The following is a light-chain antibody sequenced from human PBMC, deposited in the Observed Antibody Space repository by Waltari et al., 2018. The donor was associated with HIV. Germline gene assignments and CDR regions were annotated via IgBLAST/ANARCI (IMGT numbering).Light chain of an antibody. CDR2: EVS. J-gene: IGLJ2*01. CDR3: CSYAGSSTLV. V-gene: IGLV2-23*02. Sequence: QSALTQPASVSGSPGQSITISCTGTSSDVGSYNLVSWYQQHPGKAPKLMIYEVSKRPSVVSNRFSGSKSGNTASLTISGLQAEDEADYYCCSYAGSSTLVFGGGTKLTVL. CDR1: SSDVGSYNL.